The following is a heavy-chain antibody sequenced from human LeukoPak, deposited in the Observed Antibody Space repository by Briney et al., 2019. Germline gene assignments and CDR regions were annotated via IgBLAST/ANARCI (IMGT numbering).Heavy chain of an antibody. CDR2: ISLSGVT. V-gene: IGHV4-4*02. Sequence: SETLSLTCGVSGGSISSTNWWRWVRQPPGQGLEWIGEISLSGVTNYNPSLKSRVTMSLDRSKNHLSLTLTSVTAADTAVYYCSRESGAFSPFGYWGQGTLVTVSS. J-gene: IGHJ4*02. CDR3: SRESGAFSPFGY. D-gene: IGHD1-26*01. CDR1: GGSISSTNW.